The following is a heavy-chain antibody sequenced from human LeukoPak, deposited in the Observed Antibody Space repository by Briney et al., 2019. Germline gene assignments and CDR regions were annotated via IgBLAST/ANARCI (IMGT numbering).Heavy chain of an antibody. V-gene: IGHV3-23*01. D-gene: IGHD6-19*01. J-gene: IGHJ4*02. CDR3: ARDVGQWLDFDY. CDR1: GFTFSSYG. Sequence: PGGTLRLSCAASGFTFSSYGMNWVRQAPGKGLEWVSVISGSGGSTYYADSVKGRFTISRDNSKSTLYLQMNSLRAEDTAIYYCARDVGQWLDFDYWSQGTQVTVSS. CDR2: ISGSGGST.